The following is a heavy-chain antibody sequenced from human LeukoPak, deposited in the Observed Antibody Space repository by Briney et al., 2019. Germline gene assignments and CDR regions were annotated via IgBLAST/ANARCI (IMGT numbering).Heavy chain of an antibody. Sequence: PSETLSLTCTVSNGSVSSRTYYWGWIRQPPGKGLEWIGSLHSSGSTYNNPSLKSRVTMSVDTSLNEASLKLTSVTATDTAVYYCVRLRRGYSYGVDYWGQGTLVTVSS. CDR1: NGSVSSRTYY. J-gene: IGHJ4*02. V-gene: IGHV4-39*01. CDR2: LHSSGST. CDR3: VRLRRGYSYGVDY. D-gene: IGHD5-18*01.